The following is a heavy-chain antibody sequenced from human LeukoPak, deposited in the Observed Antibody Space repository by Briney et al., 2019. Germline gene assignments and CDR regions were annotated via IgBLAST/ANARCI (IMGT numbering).Heavy chain of an antibody. D-gene: IGHD5-24*01. Sequence: PGGSLRLSCAASGFTFSSYGMHWVRQAPGKGLEWVSVIWYDGSNKYYADSVKGRFTISRDNSNNTLYLQMNSLRADDTAVYYCAREGKWLQLRYFDYWGQGTLVTVSS. V-gene: IGHV3-33*01. CDR1: GFTFSSYG. CDR3: AREGKWLQLRYFDY. J-gene: IGHJ4*02. CDR2: IWYDGSNK.